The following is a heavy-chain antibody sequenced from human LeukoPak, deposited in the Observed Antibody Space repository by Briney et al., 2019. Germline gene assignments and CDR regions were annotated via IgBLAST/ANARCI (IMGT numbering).Heavy chain of an antibody. CDR3: ARDPHYYDSSGSRTAYYFDY. V-gene: IGHV3-74*01. D-gene: IGHD3-22*01. Sequence: GGSLRLSCAASGFTFSSYWMHWVRQAPGKGLVWVPRINSDGSSTSYADSVKGRFTISRGNAKNTLYLQMNSLRAEDTAVYYCARDPHYYDSSGSRTAYYFDYWGQGTLVTVSS. CDR1: GFTFSSYW. CDR2: INSDGSST. J-gene: IGHJ4*02.